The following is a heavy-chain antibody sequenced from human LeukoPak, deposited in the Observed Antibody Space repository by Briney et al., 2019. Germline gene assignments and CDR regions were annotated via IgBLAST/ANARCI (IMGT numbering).Heavy chain of an antibody. D-gene: IGHD6-13*01. Sequence: ASVKVSCKASGGTFSSYAISWVRQAPGQGLEWMGGIIPIFGTANYAQKFQGRVTITADESTSTAYMELSSLRSEDTAVYYCARGIAAADGSYFDYWGQGTLVTVSS. CDR1: GGTFSSYA. V-gene: IGHV1-69*13. CDR3: ARGIAAADGSYFDY. CDR2: IIPIFGTA. J-gene: IGHJ4*02.